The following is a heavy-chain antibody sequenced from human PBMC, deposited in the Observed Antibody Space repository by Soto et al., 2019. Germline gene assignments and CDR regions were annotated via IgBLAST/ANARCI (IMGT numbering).Heavy chain of an antibody. V-gene: IGHV4-31*03. J-gene: IGHJ6*03. D-gene: IGHD3-10*01. CDR2: IYYSGST. Sequence: SETLSLTCTVSGGSISSGGYYWSWIRQHPGKGLEWIGYIYYSGSTYYNPSLKSRVTISVDTSKNQFSLKLSSVTAADTAVYYCARGRKYYYGSGSYYDYYYYYMDVWGKGTTVTVSS. CDR3: ARGRKYYYGSGSYYDYYYYYMDV. CDR1: GGSISSGGYY.